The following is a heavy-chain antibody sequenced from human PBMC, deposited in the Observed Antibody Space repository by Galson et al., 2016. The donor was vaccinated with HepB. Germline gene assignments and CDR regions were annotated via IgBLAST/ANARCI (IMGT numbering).Heavy chain of an antibody. J-gene: IGHJ5*01. D-gene: IGHD2-2*01. CDR3: ATDRCSYTNCRKKYVFDY. CDR2: ITYDGSYK. CDR1: GFPFSTYA. Sequence: SLRLSCAASGFPFSTYAMHWVRQAPGEGLEWVTLITYDGSYKFYGDSVSGRFTVSRDNSMNTLYLHLNSLRPEDTAVDSFATDRCSYTNCRKKYVFDYWGHGTLVTVSS. V-gene: IGHV3-30*04.